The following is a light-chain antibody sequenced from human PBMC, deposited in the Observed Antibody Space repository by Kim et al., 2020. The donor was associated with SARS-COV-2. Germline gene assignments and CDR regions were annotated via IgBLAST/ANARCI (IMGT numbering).Light chain of an antibody. V-gene: IGKV3-20*01. J-gene: IGKJ1*01. CDR2: GAS. Sequence: EIVLTQSPGTLSLSPGERATLSCRASQSVSSSYLAWYQQKPGQAPRLLIYGASSRATGIPDRFGGSGSGTDFTLTISRLEPEDFGVYYCQQYGSSSWTFGQGTKVDIK. CDR1: QSVSSSY. CDR3: QQYGSSSWT.